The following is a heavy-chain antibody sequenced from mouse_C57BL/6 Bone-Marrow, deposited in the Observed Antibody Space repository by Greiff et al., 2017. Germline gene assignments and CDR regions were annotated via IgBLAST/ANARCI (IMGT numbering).Heavy chain of an antibody. CDR2: INPGSGGT. Sequence: QVQLQQSGAELVRPGTSVKVSCKASGYAFTNYLIEWVKQRPGQGLEWIGVINPGSGGTNYNEKFKGKATLTADKSSSTAYMQLSSLTSEDSAVYVCARGGGFAYWGQGTLVTVSA. J-gene: IGHJ3*01. CDR3: ARGGGFAY. CDR1: GYAFTNYL. V-gene: IGHV1-54*01.